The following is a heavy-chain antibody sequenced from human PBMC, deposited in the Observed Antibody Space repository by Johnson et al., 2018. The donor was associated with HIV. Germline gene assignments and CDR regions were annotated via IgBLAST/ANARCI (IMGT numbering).Heavy chain of an antibody. D-gene: IGHD6-13*01. CDR2: ISYDGSNK. J-gene: IGHJ3*02. Sequence: VQLVESGGGLVQPGGSLRLSCAVSGFTFSNFAMHWVRQAPGKGLEWVAVISYDGSNKYYADSVKGRFTISRDNSKNTLYLQMNSLRAEDTAVYYCARGGYSTILDAFDIWGQGTMVTVSS. CDR3: ARGGYSTILDAFDI. V-gene: IGHV3-30*04. CDR1: GFTFSNFA.